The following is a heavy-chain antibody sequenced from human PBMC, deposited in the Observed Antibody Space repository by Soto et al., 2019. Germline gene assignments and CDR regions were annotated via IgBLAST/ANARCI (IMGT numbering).Heavy chain of an antibody. J-gene: IGHJ4*02. D-gene: IGHD5-18*01. CDR2: ISSSSSYI. CDR1: GVTFSSYS. Sequence: EVQLVESGGGLVKPGGSLRLSCAASGVTFSSYSMNWVRQAPGKGLEWVSSISSSSSYIYYADSVKGRFTISRDNAKNSLYLQIHSLRAEDTAVYYCARDQPGYSYGYGLGYWGQGTLVTVSS. V-gene: IGHV3-21*01. CDR3: ARDQPGYSYGYGLGY.